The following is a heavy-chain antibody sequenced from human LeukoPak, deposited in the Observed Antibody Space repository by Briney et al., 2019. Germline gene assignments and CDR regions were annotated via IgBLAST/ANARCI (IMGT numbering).Heavy chain of an antibody. D-gene: IGHD6-25*01. CDR1: GGSISSSSYY. Sequence: SETLSLTCTVSGGSISSSSYYWGWIRQPPGKGLEWIGSIYYSGSTYYNPSLKSRVTISVDTSKNQFSLKLSSVTAADTAVYYCARRPSGSPHFDYWGQGTLVTVSS. CDR3: ARRPSGSPHFDY. J-gene: IGHJ4*02. CDR2: IYYSGST. V-gene: IGHV4-39*01.